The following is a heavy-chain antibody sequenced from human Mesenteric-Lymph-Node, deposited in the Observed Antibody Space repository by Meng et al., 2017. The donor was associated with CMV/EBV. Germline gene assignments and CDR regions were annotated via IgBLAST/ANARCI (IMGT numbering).Heavy chain of an antibody. CDR1: YY. CDR3: ASSRFEGITIFGVVIPQRDNWFDP. J-gene: IGHJ5*02. V-gene: IGHV4-39*01. D-gene: IGHD3-3*01. CDR2: IYYSGST. Sequence: YYWSWIRQPPGKGLEWIGSIYYSGSTYYNPSLKSRVTISVDTSKNQFSLKLSSVTAADTAVYYCASSRFEGITIFGVVIPQRDNWFDPWGQGTLVTVSS.